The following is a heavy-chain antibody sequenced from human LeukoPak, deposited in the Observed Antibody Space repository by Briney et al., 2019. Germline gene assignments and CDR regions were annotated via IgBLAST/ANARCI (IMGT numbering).Heavy chain of an antibody. J-gene: IGHJ3*02. Sequence: GGSLRLSCAASGFTFNSYAMSWGRQAPGKGLKWVSTISDRGTDTYYADSVKGRFTISRDNSKNTLYLQMNSLRAEDTAVYYCARVTVAKDAFDIWGQGTMVTVSS. CDR1: GFTFNSYA. V-gene: IGHV3-23*01. D-gene: IGHD4-23*01. CDR3: ARVTVAKDAFDI. CDR2: ISDRGTDT.